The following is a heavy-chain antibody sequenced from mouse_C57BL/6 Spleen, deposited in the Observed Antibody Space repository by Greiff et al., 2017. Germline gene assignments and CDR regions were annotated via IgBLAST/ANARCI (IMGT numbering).Heavy chain of an antibody. CDR2: IYPGDGDT. Sequence: QVQLQQSGPELVKPGASVKISCKASGYAFSSSWMNWVKQRPGKGLEWIGRIYPGDGDTNYNGKFKGKATLTADKSSSTAYMQLSSLTSEDSAVYFCARYYRYAMDYWGQGTSVTVSS. V-gene: IGHV1-82*01. J-gene: IGHJ4*01. CDR3: ARYYRYAMDY. D-gene: IGHD1-1*01. CDR1: GYAFSSSW.